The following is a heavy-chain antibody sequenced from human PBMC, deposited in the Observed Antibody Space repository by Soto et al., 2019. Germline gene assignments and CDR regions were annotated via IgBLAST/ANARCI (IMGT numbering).Heavy chain of an antibody. D-gene: IGHD3-3*01. V-gene: IGHV3-30*03. J-gene: IGHJ4*02. CDR3: GLTQRSSLFGVAGPGFES. CDR2: LCYEGSEK. CDR1: GYNFGVFG. Sequence: GGTLRLSCAASGYNFGVFGMHWIRQAPGKGVERLSVLCYEGSEKYYADSVKGRFTISRDNTKNTLFRHMDSLGACDTSASDCGLTQRSSLFGVAGPGFESWGQGTLVTVSS.